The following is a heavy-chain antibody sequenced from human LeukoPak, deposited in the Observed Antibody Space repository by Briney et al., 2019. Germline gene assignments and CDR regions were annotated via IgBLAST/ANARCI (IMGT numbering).Heavy chain of an antibody. CDR3: AKGRSGVSSAAINY. J-gene: IGHJ4*02. CDR2: IYSGGST. Sequence: GGSLRLSCAASGFTVSSNYMSWVRQAPGKGLEWVSVIYSGGSTYYADSVKGRFTISRDNSKNTLHLQMNSLRAEDTAVYSCAKGRSGVSSAAINYWGQGTLVTVSS. CDR1: GFTVSSNY. V-gene: IGHV3-53*01. D-gene: IGHD2-2*01.